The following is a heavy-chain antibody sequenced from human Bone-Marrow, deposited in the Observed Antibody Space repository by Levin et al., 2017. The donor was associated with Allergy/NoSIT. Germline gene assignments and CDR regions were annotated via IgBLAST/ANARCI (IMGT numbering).Heavy chain of an antibody. D-gene: IGHD4-11*01. CDR2: IKEDGSDK. CDR1: GFIFSKYW. CDR3: ATSTVTSGFDI. J-gene: IGHJ3*02. Sequence: QPGGSLRLSCAASGFIFSKYWMSWVRQAPGKGLEWVANIKEDGSDKYYVDSVKGRFTISRDNAKNSLYLQMNSLRAEDTAVYYCATSTVTSGFDIWGRGTMVTVSS. V-gene: IGHV3-7*01.